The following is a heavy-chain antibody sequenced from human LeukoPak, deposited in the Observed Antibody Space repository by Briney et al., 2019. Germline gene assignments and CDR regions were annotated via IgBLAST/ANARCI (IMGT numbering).Heavy chain of an antibody. J-gene: IGHJ4*02. Sequence: PGGSLRLSCAASGFTFSSYAMSWVRQAPGKGLEWVSAISGSGGSTYYADSVKGRFTISRDNFKNTLYLQMNSLRAEDTAVYYCAKDPRWGLGESFDYWGQETLVTVSS. CDR3: AKDPRWGLGESFDY. V-gene: IGHV3-23*01. CDR2: ISGSGGST. CDR1: GFTFSSYA. D-gene: IGHD3-16*01.